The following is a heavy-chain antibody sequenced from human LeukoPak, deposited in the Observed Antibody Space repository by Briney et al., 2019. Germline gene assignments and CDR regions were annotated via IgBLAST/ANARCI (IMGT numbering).Heavy chain of an antibody. D-gene: IGHD6-19*01. CDR2: ISYDGTNK. CDR3: AKGGWLEY. Sequence: PGGSLRLSCAASGFTFTNYALHWVRQAPGKGLEWVAVISYDGTNKYYADSVKGRFTISRDNSKNTLSLQMNSLRAEDTAVYYCAKGGWLEYWGQGTLVTVSS. J-gene: IGHJ4*02. V-gene: IGHV3-30-3*01. CDR1: GFTFTNYA.